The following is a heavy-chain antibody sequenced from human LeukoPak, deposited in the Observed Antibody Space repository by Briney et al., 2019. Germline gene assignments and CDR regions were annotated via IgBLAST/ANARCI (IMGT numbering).Heavy chain of an antibody. V-gene: IGHV3-7*03. Sequence: GRCLRLSCVASGFTFSISWMSSASQAPGEGLEWVAIIKQDGSKKYYVESVKGRFTIYRDNAKHSLYLQMISLRVEDMAVYYCTRDRVIPMGVGFYFEYWGQGALVTVSS. CDR3: TRDRVIPMGVGFYFEY. CDR2: IKQDGSKK. CDR1: GFTFSISW. D-gene: IGHD2-15*01. J-gene: IGHJ4*02.